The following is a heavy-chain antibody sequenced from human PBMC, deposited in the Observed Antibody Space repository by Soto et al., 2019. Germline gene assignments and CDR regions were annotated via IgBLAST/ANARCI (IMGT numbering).Heavy chain of an antibody. V-gene: IGHV3-11*04. CDR2: ISSSGSTI. J-gene: IGHJ6*02. D-gene: IGHD2-21*02. CDR1: GFTFSDYY. CDR3: ARETRGGDSRFSPYYYYYGMDV. Sequence: QVQLVESGGGLVKPGGSLRLSCAASGFTFSDYYMSWIRQAPGKGLEWVSYISSSGSTIYYADSVKGRFTISRDNAKNSLYLQMNSLRAEDSAVYYCARETRGGDSRFSPYYYYYGMDVWGQGTTVTVSS.